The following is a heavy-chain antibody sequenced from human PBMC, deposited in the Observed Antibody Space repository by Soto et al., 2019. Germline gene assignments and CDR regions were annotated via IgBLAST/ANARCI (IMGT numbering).Heavy chain of an antibody. J-gene: IGHJ6*02. D-gene: IGHD2-15*01. CDR2: ISTRSDT. CDR1: GFPFTTYS. Sequence: GGSLRLSCAASGFPFTTYSMNWVRQAPGKGLEWVSSISTRSDTYYADSVKGRFTISRDNANNSVSLQMNSLRAEDTAVYYCAREENRWPLAFGLDVWGQGTTVTVSS. V-gene: IGHV3-21*01. CDR3: AREENRWPLAFGLDV.